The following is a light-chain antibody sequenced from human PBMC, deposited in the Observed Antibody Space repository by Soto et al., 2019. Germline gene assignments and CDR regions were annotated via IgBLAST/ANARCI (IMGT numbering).Light chain of an antibody. J-gene: IGKJ5*01. Sequence: DIQMTHSPSSLSASVGARVTITCRASQNVAHFLNWYQQKPGKAPKLLIYATSSLHSGVPSRFSGSGFGTDFTLTISSLQTEDFATYYCQQNYSPPPINFGQGTRLEIK. CDR2: ATS. V-gene: IGKV1-39*01. CDR1: QNVAHF. CDR3: QQNYSPPPIN.